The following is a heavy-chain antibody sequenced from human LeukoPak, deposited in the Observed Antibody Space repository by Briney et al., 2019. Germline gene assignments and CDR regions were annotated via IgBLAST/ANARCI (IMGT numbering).Heavy chain of an antibody. V-gene: IGHV3-23*01. CDR1: GFAFVDHG. D-gene: IGHD1-26*01. CDR2: ISGSGGST. Sequence: GGSLRLSCAASGFAFVDHGMTWVRQAPGKGLEWVSAISGSGGSTYYADSVKGRFTISRDNSKNTLYLQMNSLRAEDTAVYYCAKARGSYFDYWGQGTLVTVSS. CDR3: AKARGSYFDY. J-gene: IGHJ4*02.